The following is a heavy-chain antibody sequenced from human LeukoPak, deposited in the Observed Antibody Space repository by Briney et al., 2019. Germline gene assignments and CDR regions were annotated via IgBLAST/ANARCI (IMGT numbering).Heavy chain of an antibody. J-gene: IGHJ4*02. CDR1: GYTFTGYY. CDR2: INPKSGGT. V-gene: IGHV1-2*02. CDR3: ARGGSAEWFGESKRIFDY. Sequence: ASVKVSCKASGYTFTGYYMHWVRQAPGQGLEWMGWINPKSGGTNYAQKFRGRITMTRDTSISTAYMELSRLRSDDTAVYYCARGGSAEWFGESKRIFDYWGQGTLVTVSS. D-gene: IGHD3-10*01.